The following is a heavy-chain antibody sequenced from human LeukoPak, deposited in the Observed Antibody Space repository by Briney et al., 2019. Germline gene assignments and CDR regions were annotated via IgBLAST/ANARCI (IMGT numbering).Heavy chain of an antibody. CDR2: IIPIFGTA. CDR3: ASSVELWSQHYWYFDL. Sequence: GASVKVSCKASGGTFSSYAISWVRQAPGQGLEWMGGIIPIFGTANYAQKFQGRVTITADESTSTAYMELSSLRSEDTAVYYCASSVELWSQHYWYFDLWGRGTLVTVSS. D-gene: IGHD5-18*01. J-gene: IGHJ2*01. V-gene: IGHV1-69*01. CDR1: GGTFSSYA.